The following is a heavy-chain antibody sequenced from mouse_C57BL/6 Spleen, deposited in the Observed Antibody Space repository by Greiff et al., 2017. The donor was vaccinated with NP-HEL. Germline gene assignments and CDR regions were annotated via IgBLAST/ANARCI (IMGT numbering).Heavy chain of an antibody. V-gene: IGHV1-53*01. D-gene: IGHD2-3*01. CDR3: ARSGGGYYVRDY. Sequence: QVQLQQPGTELVKPGASVKLSCKASGYTFTSYWMHWVKQRPGQGLEWIGNINPSNGGTNYNEKFKSKATLTVDKSSSTACMQLSSLTSEDSAVYYCARSGGGYYVRDYWGQGTTLTVSA. CDR1: GYTFTSYW. J-gene: IGHJ2*01. CDR2: INPSNGGT.